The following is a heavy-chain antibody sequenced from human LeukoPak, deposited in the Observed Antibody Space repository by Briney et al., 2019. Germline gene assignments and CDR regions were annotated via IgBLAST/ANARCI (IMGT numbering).Heavy chain of an antibody. J-gene: IGHJ4*02. D-gene: IGHD2-2*02. CDR1: GFIFSNYA. CDR3: ARSDCSSTSCYIY. V-gene: IGHV3-21*01. Sequence: GGSLRLSCTTSGFIFSNYAMSWVRQTPGKGLEWVSSISSISSYISYADSVKGRFTISRDSAKNSLYLQMNSLRAEDSAVYYCARSDCSSTSCYIYWGQGTLVTVSS. CDR2: ISSISSYI.